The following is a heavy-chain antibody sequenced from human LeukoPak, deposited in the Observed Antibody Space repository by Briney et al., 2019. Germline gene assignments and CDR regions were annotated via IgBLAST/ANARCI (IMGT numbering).Heavy chain of an antibody. V-gene: IGHV1-69*05. D-gene: IGHD2-15*01. CDR3: ARAGRIFKDAFDI. CDR2: IIPIFGTA. J-gene: IGHJ3*02. CDR1: GGTFSSYA. Sequence: GSSVKVSCKASGGTFSSYAISWVRQAPGQGLEWMGGIIPIFGTANYAQKFQGRVTITTDESTSTAYLELSSLRSEDTAVYYCARAGRIFKDAFDIWGQGTMVTVSS.